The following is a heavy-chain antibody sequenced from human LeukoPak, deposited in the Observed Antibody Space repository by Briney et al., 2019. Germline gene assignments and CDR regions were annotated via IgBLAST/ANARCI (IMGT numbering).Heavy chain of an antibody. J-gene: IGHJ6*02. Sequence: GGSLRLSCAASGFTFSSYAMSWVRQAPGKGLEWVSAISGSGGSTYYADSVKGRFTISRDNSKNTLYLQMNSLRAEDTAVYYCAKAAAGTTGPYYYYYGMDVWGQGTTVTVSS. D-gene: IGHD6-13*01. V-gene: IGHV3-23*01. CDR2: ISGSGGST. CDR3: AKAAAGTTGPYYYYYGMDV. CDR1: GFTFSSYA.